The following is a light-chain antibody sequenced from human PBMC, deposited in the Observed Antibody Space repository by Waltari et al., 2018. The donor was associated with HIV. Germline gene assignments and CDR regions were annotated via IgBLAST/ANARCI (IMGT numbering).Light chain of an antibody. CDR1: SSNLGSNY. J-gene: IGLJ3*02. CDR3: VAWDDSLSGLL. Sequence: QSVLTQPPSASGTPGQRVTISCSGSSSNLGSNYVYWFQQLPGTIPRLLIYKNDPRPAGVPDRFSGSKSGTSASLAISGLRSEDEADYSCVAWDDSLSGLLFGGGTKLTVL. CDR2: KND. V-gene: IGLV1-47*01.